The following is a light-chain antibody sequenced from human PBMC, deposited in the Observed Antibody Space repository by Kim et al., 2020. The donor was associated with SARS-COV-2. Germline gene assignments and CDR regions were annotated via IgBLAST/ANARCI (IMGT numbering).Light chain of an antibody. CDR3: SSYTSSSTRV. V-gene: IGLV2-14*01. CDR1: SSDDGGYNY. J-gene: IGLJ3*02. Sequence: QSALTQPASVSGSPGQSITISCTGTSSDDGGYNYVSWYQQHPGKAPKLMIYDVSKRPSGVSNRFSGSKSGNTASLTISGLQAEDEADYYCSSYTSSSTRVFGGGTQLTVL. CDR2: DVS.